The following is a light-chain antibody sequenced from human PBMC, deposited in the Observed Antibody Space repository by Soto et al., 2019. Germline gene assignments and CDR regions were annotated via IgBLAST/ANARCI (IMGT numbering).Light chain of an antibody. Sequence: EIVMTQSPATLSVSPAERATLSCRASQSVSSNLAWYQQKPGQAPRLLIYGASTRATGIPARFSGSGSGTEFTLTISSLQSEDFAVYYCQHYNNWPLTFGGGTKVEIK. CDR3: QHYNNWPLT. CDR2: GAS. CDR1: QSVSSN. J-gene: IGKJ4*01. V-gene: IGKV3-15*01.